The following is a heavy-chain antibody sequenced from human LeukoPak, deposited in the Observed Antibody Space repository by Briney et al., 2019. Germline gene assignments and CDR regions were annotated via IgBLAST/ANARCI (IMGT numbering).Heavy chain of an antibody. CDR2: INPNSGGT. Sequence: ASVKVSCKASGYTFTGYYMHWVRQAPRQGLEWMGWINPNSGGTNYAQKFQGRVTMTRDTSISTAYMELSRLRSDDTAVYYCARGDSSSWDNWFDPWGQGTLVTVSS. CDR1: GYTFTGYY. J-gene: IGHJ5*02. CDR3: ARGDSSSWDNWFDP. V-gene: IGHV1-2*02. D-gene: IGHD6-13*01.